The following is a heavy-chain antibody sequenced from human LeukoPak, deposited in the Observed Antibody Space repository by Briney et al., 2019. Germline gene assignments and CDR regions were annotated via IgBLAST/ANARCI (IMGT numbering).Heavy chain of an antibody. CDR1: GYTFTSYG. D-gene: IGHD6-13*01. V-gene: IGHV1-18*01. CDR2: ISANNGNT. J-gene: IGHJ4*02. Sequence: GAAVKVSCKASGYTFTSYGISWVRQAPGQGLEWMGWISANNGNTNYAQKLQGRVTMTTDTTTSTAYMELRSLRSDDTAVYYCARVRNIAAAAYFDYWGQGTLVTVSS. CDR3: ARVRNIAAAAYFDY.